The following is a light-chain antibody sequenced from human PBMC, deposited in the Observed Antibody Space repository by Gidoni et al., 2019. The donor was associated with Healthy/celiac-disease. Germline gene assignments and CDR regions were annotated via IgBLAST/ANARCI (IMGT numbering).Light chain of an antibody. V-gene: IGKV1-5*01. J-gene: IGKJ1*01. Sequence: DIQMTQSPSTLSSSVGDRVTITCRASQSISSWLDWYQQKPGKAPKILISDASSLESGVPSRFSGSGSGTEFTLTISSLQPDDFATYYCQQYNSYSPTFGQGTKVEIK. CDR3: QQYNSYSPT. CDR2: DAS. CDR1: QSISSW.